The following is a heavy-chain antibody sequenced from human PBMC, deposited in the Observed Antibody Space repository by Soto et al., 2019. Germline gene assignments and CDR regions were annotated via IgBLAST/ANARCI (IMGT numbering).Heavy chain of an antibody. Sequence: QVQLVQSGAEVKKPGASVKVSCKASGYTFTSYGISWVRQAPGQGLEWMGWISAYNGNTNYAQKLQGRVTMTTDTSTGTAYMELRSLRSDDTAVYYCARDEGWFAQSGVVISPYYYGMDVWGQGTTVTVSS. J-gene: IGHJ6*02. D-gene: IGHD2-21*01. CDR2: ISAYNGNT. CDR3: ARDEGWFAQSGVVISPYYYGMDV. CDR1: GYTFTSYG. V-gene: IGHV1-18*01.